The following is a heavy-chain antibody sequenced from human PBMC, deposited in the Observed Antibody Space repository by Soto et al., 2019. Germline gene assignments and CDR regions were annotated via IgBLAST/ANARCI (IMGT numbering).Heavy chain of an antibody. CDR2: IYYSGST. V-gene: IGHV4-30-4*01. Sequence: SETLSLTCTVSGGSISSGDYYWSWIRQPPGKGLEWIGYIYYSGSTYYNPSLKSRVTISVDTSKNQFSLKLSSVTAADTAVYFCARGEPFDYSSAWYIYWGRGTLVTVSS. CDR3: ARGEPFDYSSAWYIY. CDR1: GGSISSGDYY. D-gene: IGHD6-13*01. J-gene: IGHJ4*02.